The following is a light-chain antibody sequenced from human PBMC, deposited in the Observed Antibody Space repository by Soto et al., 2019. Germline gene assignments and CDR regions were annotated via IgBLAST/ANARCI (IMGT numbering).Light chain of an antibody. CDR2: AAS. J-gene: IGKJ1*01. CDR3: QEYTKWPGT. Sequence: EIVMTQFPASLSVSPGERVTLSCWASQSITRDLAWYQQKPGQAPRLLVFAASFRATDIPPRFSGSGSGTDFTLTINSLQSEDFGLYFCQEYTKWPGTFGQGTRVEMK. V-gene: IGKV3-15*01. CDR1: QSITRD.